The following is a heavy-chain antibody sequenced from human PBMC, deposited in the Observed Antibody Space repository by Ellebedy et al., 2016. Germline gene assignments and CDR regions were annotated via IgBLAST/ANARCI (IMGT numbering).Heavy chain of an antibody. D-gene: IGHD4-23*01. Sequence: ASVKVSCKASGGTFSSYAISWVRQAPGQGLEWMGRIIPILGIANYAQKFQGRVTITADKSTSTAYMELSSLRSEDTAVYYCARAFLTVVKGSEYFQHWGQGTLVTVSS. J-gene: IGHJ1*01. CDR3: ARAFLTVVKGSEYFQH. CDR2: IIPILGIA. V-gene: IGHV1-69*04. CDR1: GGTFSSYA.